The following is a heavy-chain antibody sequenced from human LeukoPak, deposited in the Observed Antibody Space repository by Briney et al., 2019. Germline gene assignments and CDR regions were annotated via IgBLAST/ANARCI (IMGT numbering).Heavy chain of an antibody. CDR1: GITFRSCT. V-gene: IGHV3-30*04. D-gene: IGHD6-19*01. CDR2: ISYDGSNK. CDR3: ARDTEQWLVRGVDY. Sequence: GRSLRLSCAASGITFRSCTMHWVRQAPGKGLEWVAAISYDGSNKYYADSVKGRFTISRDNSKNTLYLQMNSLRAEDTAVYYCARDTEQWLVRGVDYWGQGTLVTVSS. J-gene: IGHJ4*02.